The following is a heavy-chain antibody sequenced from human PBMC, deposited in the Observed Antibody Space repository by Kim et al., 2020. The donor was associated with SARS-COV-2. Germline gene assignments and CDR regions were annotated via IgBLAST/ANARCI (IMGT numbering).Heavy chain of an antibody. CDR3: AREGEVGSSWYAEDAFDI. CDR1: GFTFSSYS. CDR2: ISSSSSYI. V-gene: IGHV3-21*01. D-gene: IGHD6-13*01. Sequence: GGSLRLSCAASGFTFSSYSMNWVRQAPGKGLEWVSSISSSSSYIYYADSVKGRFTISRDNAKNSLYLQMNSLRAEDTAVYYCAREGEVGSSWYAEDAFDIWGQGTMVTVSS. J-gene: IGHJ3*02.